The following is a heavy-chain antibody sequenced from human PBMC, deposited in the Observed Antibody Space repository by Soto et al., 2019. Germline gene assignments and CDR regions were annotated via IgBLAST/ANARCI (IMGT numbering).Heavy chain of an antibody. D-gene: IGHD1-7*01. J-gene: IGHJ5*02. V-gene: IGHV3-33*01. CDR3: ARDLNWNYDFHWFDP. CDR2: IWYDGSNK. Sequence: HPGGSLRLSCAASGFTFSSYGMHWVRQAPGKGLEWVAVIWYDGSNKYYADSVKGRFTISRDNSKNTLYLQMNSLRAEDTAVYYCARDLNWNYDFHWFDPWGQGTLVTVSS. CDR1: GFTFSSYG.